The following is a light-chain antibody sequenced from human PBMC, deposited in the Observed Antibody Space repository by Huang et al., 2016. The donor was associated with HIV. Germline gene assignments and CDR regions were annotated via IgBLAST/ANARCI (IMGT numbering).Light chain of an antibody. CDR2: SST. J-gene: IGKJ4*01. CDR1: QRSSSH. CDR3: QQTYSAPVT. Sequence: DIQVTQSPSSLSASVGDRVTITCRTSQRSSSHLSWYQQKIGKGPKLLIYSSTVLQSGVPSMFTGSGSGTDFTITINSLQPEDVATYYCQQTYSAPVTFGGGTRVEIK. V-gene: IGKV1-39*01.